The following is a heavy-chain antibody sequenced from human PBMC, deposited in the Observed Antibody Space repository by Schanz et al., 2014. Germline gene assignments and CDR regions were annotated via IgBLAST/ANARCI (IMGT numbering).Heavy chain of an antibody. CDR2: IAGDGGGP. V-gene: IGHV3-23*04. Sequence: VQLVESGGGVVQPGGSLRLSCAASGFSFNNYGLNWVRQAPGKGLEWVSVIAGDGGGPNYVDSVKGRFTISRDNSDNTLYLQMNNLRAEDTAVYYCARGSGTFDSWGQGTLVTVSS. D-gene: IGHD3-3*01. CDR1: GFSFNNYG. CDR3: ARGSGTFDS. J-gene: IGHJ4*02.